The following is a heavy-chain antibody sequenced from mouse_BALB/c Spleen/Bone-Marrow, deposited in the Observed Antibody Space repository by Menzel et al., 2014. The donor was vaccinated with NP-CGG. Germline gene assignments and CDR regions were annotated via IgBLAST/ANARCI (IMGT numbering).Heavy chain of an antibody. CDR3: ARSYGYERSWFAY. V-gene: IGHV1-18*01. D-gene: IGHD2-2*01. CDR1: GYTLXEYT. Sequence: EVKLVESGPEVVKPGASVKISCKTSGYTLXEYTMHWVKQSHGKSLEWIGGINPNNGGTTYNQKFKGKATLTVDKSYSTAYMELRSLTSEDSAVYYCARSYGYERSWFAYWGQGTLVTVSA. CDR2: INPNNGGT. J-gene: IGHJ3*01.